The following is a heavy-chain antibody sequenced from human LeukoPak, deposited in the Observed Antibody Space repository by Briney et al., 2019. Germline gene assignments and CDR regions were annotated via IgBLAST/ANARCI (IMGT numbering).Heavy chain of an antibody. Sequence: PSETLSLTCAVYGGSFSGYYWSWIRQPPGKGLEWIGEINHSGGTNYNPSLKSRVTISVDTSKNQFSLKLSSVTAADTAVYYCARDLAWQRDYYFYYYMDVWGKGTTITVSS. CDR3: ARDLAWQRDYYFYYYMDV. D-gene: IGHD3-3*01. CDR2: INHSGGT. J-gene: IGHJ6*03. CDR1: GGSFSGYY. V-gene: IGHV4-34*01.